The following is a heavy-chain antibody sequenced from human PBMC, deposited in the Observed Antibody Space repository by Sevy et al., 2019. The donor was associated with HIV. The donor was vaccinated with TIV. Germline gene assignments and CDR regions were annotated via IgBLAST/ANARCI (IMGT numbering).Heavy chain of an antibody. CDR1: GLTFSSYW. CDR2: INQGGSQE. D-gene: IGHD2-2*01. CDR3: ATILPAGVPAEYFQH. Sequence: GGSLRLSCAASGLTFSSYWMTWVRQAPGKGLEWVANINQGGSQEYYVDSVKGRFTISRDNAKNSLYLQRNSLRAEDTAVYYCATILPAGVPAEYFQHWGQGTLVTVSS. J-gene: IGHJ1*01. V-gene: IGHV3-7*01.